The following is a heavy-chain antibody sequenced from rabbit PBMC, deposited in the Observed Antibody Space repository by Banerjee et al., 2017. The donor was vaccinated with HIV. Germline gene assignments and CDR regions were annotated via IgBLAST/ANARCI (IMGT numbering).Heavy chain of an antibody. J-gene: IGHJ4*01. CDR3: ARDSYDTYDYVGAFIL. CDR2: ISGGSSGSA. Sequence: QSLEESGGDLVKPGASLTLTCTASGFDFSSNAMCWVRQAPGKGLEWIACISGGSSGSAYYASWAKGRFTISKTSLTTVTLQMTSLTAADTATYFCARDSYDTYDYVGAFILWGQGTLVTVS. CDR1: GFDFSSNA. V-gene: IGHV1S40*01. D-gene: IGHD6-1*01.